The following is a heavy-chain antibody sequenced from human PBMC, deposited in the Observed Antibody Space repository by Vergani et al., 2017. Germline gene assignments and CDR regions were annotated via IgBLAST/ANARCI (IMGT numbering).Heavy chain of an antibody. V-gene: IGHV4-39*07. J-gene: IGHJ4*02. CDR2: IYYSGST. CDR1: GGSISSSSYY. D-gene: IGHD2-15*01. Sequence: QLQLQESGPGLVKPSETLSLTCTVSGGSISSSSYYWGWIRQPPGKGLEWIGSIYYSGSTYYNPSLKSRVTISVDTSKNQFSLKLSSVTAADTAVYYCASCSGGSCDGDYWGQGTLVTVSS. CDR3: ASCSGGSCDGDY.